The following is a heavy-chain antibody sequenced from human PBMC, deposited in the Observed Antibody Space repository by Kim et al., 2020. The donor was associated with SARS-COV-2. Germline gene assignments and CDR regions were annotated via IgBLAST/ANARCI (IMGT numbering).Heavy chain of an antibody. V-gene: IGHV5-51*01. J-gene: IGHJ3*02. CDR1: GYSFTSYW. CDR3: ASPRIMITFGGVIVIGDDGAVDI. D-gene: IGHD3-16*02. Sequence: GESLKISCKGSGYSFTSYWIGWVRQMPGKGLEWMGIIYPGDSDTRYSPSFQGQVTISADKSISTAYLQWSSLKASDTAMYYCASPRIMITFGGVIVIGDDGAVDIWGQGTMVTVSS. CDR2: IYPGDSDT.